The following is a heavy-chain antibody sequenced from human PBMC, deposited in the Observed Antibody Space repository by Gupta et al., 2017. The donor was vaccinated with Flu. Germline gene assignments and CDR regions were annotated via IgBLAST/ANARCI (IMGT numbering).Heavy chain of an antibody. CDR1: GFIFSDYW. V-gene: IGHV3-74*01. Sequence: EVHLVESGGGLVQPGGSLRLPCEASGFIFSDYWMHWVRQGPGRRLVWVSRINPDGTRTDYADFVRGRFATSSDNAKTTVHLQINSLTVEDTAVDVCVRDRRTARRPEDWGQGTLGTVSS. CDR2: INPDGTRT. D-gene: IGHD1-1*01. CDR3: VRDRRTARRPED. J-gene: IGHJ4*02.